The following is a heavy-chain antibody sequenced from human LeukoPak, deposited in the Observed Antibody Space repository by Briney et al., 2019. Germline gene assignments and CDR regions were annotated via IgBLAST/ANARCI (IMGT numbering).Heavy chain of an antibody. CDR1: GFTFSSYG. Sequence: GGSLRLSCAASGFTFSSYGMHWVRQAPGKGLEWVAVISYDGSNKYYADSVKGRFTNSRDNSKNTLYLQMNSLRAEDTAVYYCAKDYSSSFHYFDYWGQGTLVTVSS. J-gene: IGHJ4*02. V-gene: IGHV3-30*18. CDR2: ISYDGSNK. CDR3: AKDYSSSFHYFDY. D-gene: IGHD6-13*01.